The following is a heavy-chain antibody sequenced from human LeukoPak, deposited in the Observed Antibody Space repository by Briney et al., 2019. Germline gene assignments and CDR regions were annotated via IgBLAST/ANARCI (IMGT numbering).Heavy chain of an antibody. CDR3: ARDLEQQLFDL. Sequence: GGSPRLSCAASGFTFSRYCMNWVRQAPGKGLEWVSSITISSTYLFYADSVKGRFTISRDNAKNSLYLQMNSLRAEDTAVYYCARDLEQQLFDLWGQGTLVTVSS. CDR1: GFTFSRYC. V-gene: IGHV3-21*01. J-gene: IGHJ5*02. D-gene: IGHD6-13*01. CDR2: ITISSTYL.